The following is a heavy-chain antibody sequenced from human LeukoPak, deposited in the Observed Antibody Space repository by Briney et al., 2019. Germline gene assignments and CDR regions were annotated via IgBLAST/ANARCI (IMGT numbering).Heavy chain of an antibody. CDR1: GGSISSYY. CDR2: IYYSGST. J-gene: IGHJ3*02. V-gene: IGHV4-59*01. D-gene: IGHD6-19*01. CDR3: ARDLSLTRPIAVAGTDGAFDI. Sequence: PSETLSLTCTVSGGSISSYYWSWIRQPPGKGLEWIGYIYYSGSTNYNPSLKSRVTISVDTSKNQFSLKLSSVTAADTAVYYCARDLSLTRPIAVAGTDGAFDIWGQGTMVTVSS.